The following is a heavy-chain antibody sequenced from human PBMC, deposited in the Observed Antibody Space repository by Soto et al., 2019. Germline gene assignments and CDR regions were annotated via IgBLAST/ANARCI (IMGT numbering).Heavy chain of an antibody. CDR1: GFTFSSYW. J-gene: IGHJ4*02. D-gene: IGHD3-22*01. CDR3: ASDSSGYYRVDY. Sequence: GGSLRLSCAASGFTFSSYWMSWVRQAPGKGLEWVANIKQVGRERYYVDSVKGRFTISRDNAKNSLYLQMNSLRAEDTAVYYCASDSSGYYRVDYWGQGTLVTVSS. CDR2: IKQVGRER. V-gene: IGHV3-7*05.